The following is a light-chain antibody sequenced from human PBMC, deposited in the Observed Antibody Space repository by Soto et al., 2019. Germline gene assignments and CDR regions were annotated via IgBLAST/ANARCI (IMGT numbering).Light chain of an antibody. V-gene: IGKV4-1*01. CDR2: LAS. CDR1: QSVLSSSNSKNY. J-gene: IGKJ1*01. CDR3: QQYYCTPQP. Sequence: SVMTKSQESKAVTLGEWATINCKSSQSVLSSSNSKNYLAWYQQKPGQPPKLLIYLASTWECGAPDRFSGSGSGTDFTLTISSLQAEDVAAYYCQQYYCTPQPFGQGTKVDIK.